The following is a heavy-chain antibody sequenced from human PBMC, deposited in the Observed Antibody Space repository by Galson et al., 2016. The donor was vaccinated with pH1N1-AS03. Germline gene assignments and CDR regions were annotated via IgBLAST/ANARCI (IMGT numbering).Heavy chain of an antibody. V-gene: IGHV5-51*01. Sequence: QSGAEVKKPGDSLTISCQASGYIFTSFWIGWVRQMPGKGLEWMGIIYPDDSATRYSPSFQGQVTISADKSITTAYLQWTSLKASDTAIHYCAKRYGYYFDYWGQGTMVTVSS. CDR1: GYIFTSFW. D-gene: IGHD2-15*01. J-gene: IGHJ4*03. CDR2: IYPDDSAT. CDR3: AKRYGYYFDY.